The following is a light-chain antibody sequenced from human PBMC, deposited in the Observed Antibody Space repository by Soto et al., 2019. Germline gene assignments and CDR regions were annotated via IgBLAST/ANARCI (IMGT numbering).Light chain of an antibody. CDR3: FSFTTDWTHV. CDR1: SSDIGAYNY. Sequence: QSVLTQPASVSGSPGQSITISCTGSSSDIGAYNYVSWFQQYPGKAPKLIISEVSNRPSGASNRFSGSKSGTAVSLTISGLQTEDEADYFCFSFTTDWTHVFGTGTKVTVL. V-gene: IGLV2-14*01. J-gene: IGLJ1*01. CDR2: EVS.